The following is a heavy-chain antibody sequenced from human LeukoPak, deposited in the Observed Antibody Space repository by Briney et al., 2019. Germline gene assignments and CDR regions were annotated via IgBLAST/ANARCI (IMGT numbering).Heavy chain of an antibody. J-gene: IGHJ4*02. CDR3: ERGGKATVVTM. Sequence: PSETLSLPCTVSGGSINSYYWSWIRQPAGKGLEWIGRIYSSGSTNYNPSLKSRVSMSVDTSKNQFSLKLTSVTAADTAVYYCERGGKATVVTMWGQGILVTVSS. V-gene: IGHV4-4*07. CDR1: GGSINSYY. D-gene: IGHD4-23*01. CDR2: IYSSGST.